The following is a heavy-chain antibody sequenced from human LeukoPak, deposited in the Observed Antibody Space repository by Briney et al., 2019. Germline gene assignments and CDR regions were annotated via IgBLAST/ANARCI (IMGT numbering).Heavy chain of an antibody. CDR3: ARGEIDVVVPNWFDT. CDR1: GYTFTGYC. D-gene: IGHD2-2*01. CDR2: INPSSGGA. J-gene: IGHJ5*02. Sequence: GASVKVSCKASGYTFTGYCMHWVRQAPGQGLEWMGWINPSSGGANYAQKFQGRVTMTRDTSISTAYIELTGLRSDDTAVYYCARGEIDVVVPNWFDTWGQGTLVTVSS. V-gene: IGHV1-2*02.